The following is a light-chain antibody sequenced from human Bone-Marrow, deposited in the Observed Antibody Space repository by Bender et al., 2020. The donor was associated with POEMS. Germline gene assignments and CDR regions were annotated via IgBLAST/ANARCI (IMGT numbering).Light chain of an antibody. CDR3: SSYAGDRNYV. Sequence: NFMLTQPHSVSESPGKTVTISCTRSTGSIASRFVQWYQQRPGSSPTSVIYENNRRLAGVPDRFSGSIDRSSNSASLTISGLKSEDEADYYCSSYAGDRNYVFGTGTEVTVL. J-gene: IGLJ1*01. CDR1: TGSIASRF. V-gene: IGLV6-57*01. CDR2: ENN.